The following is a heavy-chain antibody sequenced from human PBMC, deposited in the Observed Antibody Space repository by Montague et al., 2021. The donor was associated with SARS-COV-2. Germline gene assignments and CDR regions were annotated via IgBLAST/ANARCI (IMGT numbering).Heavy chain of an antibody. D-gene: IGHD6-13*01. CDR1: GGSMNNYY. CDR2: INYSGST. J-gene: IGHJ4*02. V-gene: IGHV4-59*01. Sequence: SETLSLTCTVSGGSMNNYYWSWIRQPPGKGLEWIGYINYSGSTHYNPSLHSRVTLSIDTSKNQFSLRLTSVTAADTAMYFCARAQIYRSSWYGYFDYWGQGTLVTVSS. CDR3: ARAQIYRSSWYGYFDY.